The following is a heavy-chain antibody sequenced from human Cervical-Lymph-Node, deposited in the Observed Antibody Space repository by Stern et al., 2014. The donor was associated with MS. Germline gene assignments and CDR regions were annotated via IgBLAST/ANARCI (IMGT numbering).Heavy chain of an antibody. D-gene: IGHD2-2*01. J-gene: IGHJ5*02. CDR1: GGTFTSYG. CDR2: IIPIFGTP. V-gene: IGHV1-69*01. Sequence: MQLVESGAEVKKPGSSVKVSCKASGGTFTSYGISWVRQAPGQGLEWMGGIIPIFGTPKYAQKFQGSVTLTEVDSKNTAYMELSSLRSEDTAVYYCARTDKYCSSASCSGNWFDPWGQGTLVTVSS. CDR3: ARTDKYCSSASCSGNWFDP.